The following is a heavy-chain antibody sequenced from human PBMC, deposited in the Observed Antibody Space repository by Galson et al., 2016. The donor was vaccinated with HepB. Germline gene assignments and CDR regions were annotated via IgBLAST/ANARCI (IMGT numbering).Heavy chain of an antibody. CDR3: ARNWISSSVTDRFDS. V-gene: IGHV3-33*01. J-gene: IGHJ5*01. CDR2: VWHDGSNK. Sequence: SLRLSCAASGFTFNKYGMHWVRQAPGKGLEWVAGVWHDGSNKFYADSVKGRFTTSRDNSNNSLFLQMNRLRAEDTAVYYCARNWISSSVTDRFDSWGQGTLVTVTS. CDR1: GFTFNKYG. D-gene: IGHD6-6*01.